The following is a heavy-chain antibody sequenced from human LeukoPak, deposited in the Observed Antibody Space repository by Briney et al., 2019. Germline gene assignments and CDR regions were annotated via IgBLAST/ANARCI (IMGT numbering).Heavy chain of an antibody. D-gene: IGHD1-26*01. CDR3: ARVVRWGSSGSPYYYYGMDV. CDR2: IYYSGSGST. CDR1: GGSISSYY. V-gene: IGHV4-59*12. Sequence: SETLSLTCTVSGGSISSYYWSWIRQPPGKGLEWIGYIYYSGSGSTNYNPSLKSRVTISVDTSKNQFFLKLSSVTAADTAVYYCARVVRWGSSGSPYYYYGMDVWGQGTTVTVSS. J-gene: IGHJ6*02.